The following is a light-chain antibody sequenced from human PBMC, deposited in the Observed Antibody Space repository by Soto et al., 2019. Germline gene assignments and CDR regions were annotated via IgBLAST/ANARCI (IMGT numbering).Light chain of an antibody. J-gene: IGKJ4*01. CDR3: QQFQSYALT. CDR1: QGISSA. V-gene: IGKV1-13*02. Sequence: AIQLTQSPSFLSASVGDRVTITCRASQGISSALAWYQHKPGRAPRLLIYDASSLQSGVSSRFSGSGSGTDFTLTISSLQPEDFATYYCQQFQSYALTFGGGTKLEIK. CDR2: DAS.